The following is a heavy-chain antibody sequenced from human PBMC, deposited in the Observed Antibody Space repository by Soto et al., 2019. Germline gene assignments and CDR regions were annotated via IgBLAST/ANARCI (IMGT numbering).Heavy chain of an antibody. J-gene: IGHJ5*02. V-gene: IGHV1-8*01. D-gene: IGHD2-15*01. CDR3: ARRYCSGGNCYSP. CDR2: MNPSSGNT. CDR1: GYTFTSYD. Sequence: QVQLVQSGAEVKKPGASVKVSCKASGYTFTSYDINWVRQATGQGLEWMGWMNPSSGNTVYAQKFQGRVTMTRNTSITTAYMELSSLRSEDTAVYYCARRYCSGGNCYSPWGQGTLVPVSS.